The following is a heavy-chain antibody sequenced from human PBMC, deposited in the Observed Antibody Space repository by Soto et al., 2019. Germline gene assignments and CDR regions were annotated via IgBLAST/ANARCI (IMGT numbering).Heavy chain of an antibody. J-gene: IGHJ4*02. Sequence: GGSLRLSCAASGFTLGKYTMGWVRQAPGKGLEWVAESYSTGGTEYADSVKGRFTISRDNSKNTLFLQMNSLGVEDTALYYCARDREPDGIWTFDCWGQGTLVTVSS. CDR3: ARDREPDGIWTFDC. V-gene: IGHV3-23*01. CDR1: GFTLGKYT. CDR2: SYSTGGT. D-gene: IGHD3-3*01.